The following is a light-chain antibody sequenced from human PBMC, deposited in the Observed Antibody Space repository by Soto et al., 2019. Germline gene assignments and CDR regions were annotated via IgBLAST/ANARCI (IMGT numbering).Light chain of an antibody. Sequence: ESVLTQSPGTLSLSPGERATLSCRASQSVTNRYFAWYQQKPGQAPRLLIYGISSRATGIPDRFSGRGSGTDFTLTISRLEPEDFVVYYCQQYSTLPHTFGQGTKVEVK. CDR1: QSVTNRY. J-gene: IGKJ2*01. V-gene: IGKV3-20*01. CDR2: GIS. CDR3: QQYSTLPHT.